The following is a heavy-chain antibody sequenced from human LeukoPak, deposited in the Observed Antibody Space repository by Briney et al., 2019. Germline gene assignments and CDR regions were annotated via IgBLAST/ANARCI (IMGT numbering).Heavy chain of an antibody. Sequence: GGSLRLSCAAFGFTFSSYSMNWVRQAPGKRLEWVANMNIDGSEKYYADSVKGRFSISRDNARNSVYLQMASLRVEDTAVYYCARDPVEWELLLDYWGQGTLVTVSS. CDR3: ARDPVEWELLLDY. V-gene: IGHV3-7*01. CDR2: MNIDGSEK. CDR1: GFTFSSYS. D-gene: IGHD1-26*01. J-gene: IGHJ4*02.